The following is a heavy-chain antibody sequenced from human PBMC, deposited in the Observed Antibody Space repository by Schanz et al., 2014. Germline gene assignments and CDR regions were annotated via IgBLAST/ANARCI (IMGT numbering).Heavy chain of an antibody. CDR3: AKGRFGELSAFDI. CDR2: IKHDGSVK. J-gene: IGHJ3*02. V-gene: IGHV3-7*05. Sequence: EVQLVESGGGLVQPGGSLRLSCTASGFTFSDYWMSWVRQAPGKGPEWVANIKHDGSVKDYVDSVEGRFTISRDNSNKTVDLQMNSLRAEDTALYYCAKGRFGELSAFDIWGQGTMVTVSS. D-gene: IGHD3-10*01. CDR1: GFTFSDYW.